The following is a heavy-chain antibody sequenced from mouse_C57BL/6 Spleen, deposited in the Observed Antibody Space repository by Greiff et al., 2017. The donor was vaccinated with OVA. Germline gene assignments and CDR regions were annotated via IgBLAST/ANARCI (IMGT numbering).Heavy chain of an antibody. CDR2: IYPGSGST. CDR1: GYTFTSYW. Sequence: QVHVKQPGAELVKPGASVKMSCKASGYTFTSYWITWVKQRPGQGLEWIGDIYPGSGSTNYNEKFKSKATLTVDQSSSTAYMQLSSLTSEDSAVYYCAREGDDYGSSHWYFDVWGTGTTVTVSS. CDR3: AREGDDYGSSHWYFDV. V-gene: IGHV1-55*01. D-gene: IGHD1-1*01. J-gene: IGHJ1*03.